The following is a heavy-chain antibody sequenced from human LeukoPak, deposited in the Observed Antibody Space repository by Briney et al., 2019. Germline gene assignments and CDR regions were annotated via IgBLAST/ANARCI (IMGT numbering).Heavy chain of an antibody. J-gene: IGHJ6*03. CDR3: AKDGYGGATFFYYMDV. D-gene: IGHD2/OR15-2a*01. Sequence: GGSLRLSCAASGLSFDDYAMHWVRQAPGKGLEWVSGISWHSGRIAYADSVRGRFTISRDNAKNSLSLQMNSLRDDDTAVYYCAKDGYGGATFFYYMDVWGKGTTVIVSS. V-gene: IGHV3-9*01. CDR2: ISWHSGRI. CDR1: GLSFDDYA.